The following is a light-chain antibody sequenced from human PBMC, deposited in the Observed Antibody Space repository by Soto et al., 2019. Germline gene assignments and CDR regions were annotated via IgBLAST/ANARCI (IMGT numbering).Light chain of an antibody. CDR2: KAS. J-gene: IGKJ5*01. CDR1: QSISTW. Sequence: DIQMTQSPSTLSASVGDRVTITCRASQSISTWLAWYQQKPGKAPNLLIYKASSLESGVPSRLSGSGSGTDFTLTISSLRPDDFATYYCQHYHSYITFGQGTRLAIK. V-gene: IGKV1-5*03. CDR3: QHYHSYIT.